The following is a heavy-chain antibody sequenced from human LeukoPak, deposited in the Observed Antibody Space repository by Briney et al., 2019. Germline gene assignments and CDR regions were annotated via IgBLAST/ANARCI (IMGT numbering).Heavy chain of an antibody. CDR1: GGSISSGSYY. D-gene: IGHD3-22*01. Sequence: SETLSLTCTVSGGSISSGSYYWSWIRQPAGKGLEWIGRIYSSGSTNYNPSLRSRATISIDTSSNEFSLKLSSVTAADTAVYYCVSSGYNPRFYYYYLDVWGKGTTVTISS. CDR3: VSSGYNPRFYYYYLDV. CDR2: IYSSGST. V-gene: IGHV4-61*02. J-gene: IGHJ6*03.